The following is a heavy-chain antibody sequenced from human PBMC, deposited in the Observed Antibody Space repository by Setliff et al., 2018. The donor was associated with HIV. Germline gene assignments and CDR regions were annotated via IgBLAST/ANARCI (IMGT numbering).Heavy chain of an antibody. CDR2: INPNSGVS. V-gene: IGHV1-2*02. CDR1: GYTFTNYY. CDR3: ARDNYDDYSRVQMDV. Sequence: ASVKVSCKASGYTFTNYYMHWVRQAPGQGLEWMGWINPNSGVSGHGQKFQGRVTMTTDTSTSTAYMELRSLRSDDTAIYYCARDNYDDYSRVQMDVWGKGTTVTVSS. D-gene: IGHD4-17*01. J-gene: IGHJ6*04.